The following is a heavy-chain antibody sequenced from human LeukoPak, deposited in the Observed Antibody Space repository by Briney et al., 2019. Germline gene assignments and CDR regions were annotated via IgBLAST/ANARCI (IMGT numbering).Heavy chain of an antibody. Sequence: GGSLRLSRAASGFIFSHAWMSWVRQPPGMGLEWVGRIKSKTNGGTTDYAAPVKGRFTISRDDSKNTLYLQMDSLKTEDTAVYYCTTDGTSDGLWYWGQGTLVTVSS. J-gene: IGHJ4*02. D-gene: IGHD2-21*01. CDR2: IKSKTNGGTT. V-gene: IGHV3-15*01. CDR1: GFIFSHAW. CDR3: TTDGTSDGLWY.